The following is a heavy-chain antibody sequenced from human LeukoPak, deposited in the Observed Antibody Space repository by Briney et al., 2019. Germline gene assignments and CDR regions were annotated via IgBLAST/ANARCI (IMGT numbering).Heavy chain of an antibody. CDR3: ARDGCGGDCLDY. D-gene: IGHD2-21*01. Sequence: SVKVSCKACGGTFSSYAISWVRQAPGQGLEWMGGIIPIFGTANYAQKFQGRVTITADESTSTAYMELSSLRSEDTAVYYCARDGCGGDCLDYWGQGTLVTVSS. CDR2: IIPIFGTA. J-gene: IGHJ4*02. V-gene: IGHV1-69*13. CDR1: GGTFSSYA.